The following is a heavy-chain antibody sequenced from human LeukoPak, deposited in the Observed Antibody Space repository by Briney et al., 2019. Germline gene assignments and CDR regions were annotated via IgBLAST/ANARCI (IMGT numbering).Heavy chain of an antibody. CDR3: ARRIVPSGFDP. CDR2: IYPGDSDT. V-gene: IGHV5-51*01. Sequence: GESLKISCRGSGYSFTSYWIGWVRQMPGKGLGWVVIIYPGDSDTRYSPSFQGQVTTSADKSISTTYLQWSSLQASDTAMYYCARRIVPSGFDPWGQGTLVTVSS. J-gene: IGHJ5*02. CDR1: GYSFTSYW. D-gene: IGHD1-26*01.